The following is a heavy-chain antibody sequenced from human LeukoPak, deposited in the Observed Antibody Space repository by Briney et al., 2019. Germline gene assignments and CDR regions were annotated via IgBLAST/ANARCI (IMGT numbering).Heavy chain of an antibody. D-gene: IGHD1-26*01. CDR2: IIPIFGTA. CDR1: GGTFSSYA. V-gene: IGHV1-69*01. CDR3: ARAPGSAHFDY. Sequence: AASANVSCTASGGTFSSYAISWVRQAPGHGLEWMGGIIPIFGTANYAQKFQGRVTITADESTSTAYMELSSLRSEDTAVYYCARAPGSAHFDYWGQGTLVTVSS. J-gene: IGHJ4*02.